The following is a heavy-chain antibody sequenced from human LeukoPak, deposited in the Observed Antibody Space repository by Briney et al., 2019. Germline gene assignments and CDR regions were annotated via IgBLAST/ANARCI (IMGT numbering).Heavy chain of an antibody. CDR2: IIPIFGTA. D-gene: IGHD3-22*01. J-gene: IGHJ6*02. CDR3: ARSLLDYYDSSGYSYGMDV. Sequence: SVEVSCTASGGTFSSYAISWVRQAPGQGLEWMGGIIPIFGTANYARKFQGRVTITADESTSTAYMELSSLRSEDTAVYYCARSLLDYYDSSGYSYGMDVWGQGTTVTVSS. V-gene: IGHV1-69*13. CDR1: GGTFSSYA.